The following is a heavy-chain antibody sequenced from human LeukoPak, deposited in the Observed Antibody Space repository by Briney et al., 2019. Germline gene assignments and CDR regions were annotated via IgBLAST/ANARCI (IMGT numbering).Heavy chain of an antibody. CDR1: GFTVSGNY. D-gene: IGHD1-26*01. Sequence: PGGSLRLSCAASGFTVSGNYMSWVRQAPGKGLEWVSVIYSGGSTYYADSVKGRFTISRDNSKNTLYLQMNSLRAEDTAVYYCARDHPGYSGSYYSWGQGTLVTVSS. J-gene: IGHJ4*02. V-gene: IGHV3-53*01. CDR2: IYSGGST. CDR3: ARDHPGYSGSYYS.